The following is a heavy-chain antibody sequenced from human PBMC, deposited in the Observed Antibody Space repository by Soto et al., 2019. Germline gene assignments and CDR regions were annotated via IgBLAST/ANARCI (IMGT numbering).Heavy chain of an antibody. CDR3: ETRDSSRVS. Sequence: QVQLQESGPGLVKPSGTLSLTCAVSGVSISSHDWWTWVRQPPGKGLEWFGESHQSGNTNYNSSLESRVTISVDKSKNQFSLRLTSVTVADTAVYYGETRDSSRVSWGQGTLVTVSS. V-gene: IGHV4-4*02. CDR2: SHQSGNT. CDR1: GVSISSHDW. D-gene: IGHD6-13*01. J-gene: IGHJ5*02.